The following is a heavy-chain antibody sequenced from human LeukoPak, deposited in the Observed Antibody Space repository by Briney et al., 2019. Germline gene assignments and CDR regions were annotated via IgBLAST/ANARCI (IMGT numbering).Heavy chain of an antibody. D-gene: IGHD6-19*01. Sequence: SETLSLTCTVSGGSFTDYVWSWVRQPAGRGLEWSGRIFDTGTTMYNPSLESRIRVSLDTSNNQFSLHLTSVTAADTAVYYCARGRNIRGYGSGWYFDYWGQGTLVTVSP. CDR3: ARGRNIRGYGSGWYFDY. CDR1: GGSFTDYV. CDR2: IFDTGTT. V-gene: IGHV4-4*07. J-gene: IGHJ4*02.